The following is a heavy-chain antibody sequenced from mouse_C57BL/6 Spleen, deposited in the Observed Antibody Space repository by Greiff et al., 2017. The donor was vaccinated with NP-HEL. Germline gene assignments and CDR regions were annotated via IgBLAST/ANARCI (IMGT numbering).Heavy chain of an antibody. Sequence: DVKLVESGGGLVKPGGSLKLSCAASGFTFSDYGMHWVRQAPEKGLEWVAYISSGSSTIYYADTVKGRFTISRDNAKNTLFLQMTSLRSEDTAMYYCARGSSSGLDYWGQGTTLTVSS. V-gene: IGHV5-17*01. CDR3: ARGSSSGLDY. D-gene: IGHD3-2*02. J-gene: IGHJ2*01. CDR2: ISSGSSTI. CDR1: GFTFSDYG.